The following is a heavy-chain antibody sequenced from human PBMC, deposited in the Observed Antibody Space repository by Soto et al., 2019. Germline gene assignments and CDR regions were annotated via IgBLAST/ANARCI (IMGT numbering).Heavy chain of an antibody. Sequence: GPLRFSCAASVFTLTSYAMHWVRQAPGKGLEWVAVISYDGSNKYYADSVKGRFTISRDNSKNTLYLQMNSLRAEDTAVYYCARDRGTVIYYFDYWGQGTLVTVSS. J-gene: IGHJ4*02. CDR3: ARDRGTVIYYFDY. CDR1: VFTLTSYA. CDR2: ISYDGSNK. D-gene: IGHD4-4*01. V-gene: IGHV3-30-3*01.